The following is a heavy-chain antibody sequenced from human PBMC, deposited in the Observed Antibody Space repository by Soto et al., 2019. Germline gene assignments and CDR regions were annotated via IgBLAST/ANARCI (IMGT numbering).Heavy chain of an antibody. D-gene: IGHD6-13*01. CDR2: INPSGGST. CDR1: GYTFTSYH. CDR3: ARKIGLSSCYIESFQH. J-gene: IGHJ1*01. Sequence: GASVEVSCKASGYTFTSYHIHWVRQAPGEGLEWMGIINPSGGSTSYAQKLQGRVTMTRDTSTSTVYMELSSLRSEDTAVYYCARKIGLSSCYIESFQHWGQG. V-gene: IGHV1-46*01.